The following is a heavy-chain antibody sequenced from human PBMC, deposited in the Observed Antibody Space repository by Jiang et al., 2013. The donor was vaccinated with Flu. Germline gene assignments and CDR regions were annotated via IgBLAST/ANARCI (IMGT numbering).Heavy chain of an antibody. CDR3: SRTYSSGWYVVEYFQH. CDR1: GFTFSNAW. J-gene: IGHJ1*01. V-gene: IGHV3-15*01. D-gene: IGHD6-19*01. Sequence: GLVKPGGSLRLSCAASGFTFSNAWMSWVRQAPGKGLEWVGRIKSKTDGGTTDYAAPVKGRFTISRDDSKNTLYLQMNSLKTEDTAVYYCSRTYSSGWYVVEYFQHWGQGTLVTVSS. CDR2: IKSKTDGGTT.